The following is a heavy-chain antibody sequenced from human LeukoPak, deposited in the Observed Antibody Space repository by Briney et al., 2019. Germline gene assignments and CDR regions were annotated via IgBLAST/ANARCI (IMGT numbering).Heavy chain of an antibody. CDR2: INPNSGGT. V-gene: IGHV1-2*02. CDR1: GYTFTGYY. CDR3: ARENYYDSSANSTPFDY. J-gene: IGHJ4*02. D-gene: IGHD3-22*01. Sequence: GASVKVSCKASGYTFTGYYMHWVRQAPGQGLEWMGWINPNSGGTNYAQKFQGRVTMTRDTSISTAYMELSRLRSDDTAVYYCARENYYDSSANSTPFDYWGQGTLVTVSS.